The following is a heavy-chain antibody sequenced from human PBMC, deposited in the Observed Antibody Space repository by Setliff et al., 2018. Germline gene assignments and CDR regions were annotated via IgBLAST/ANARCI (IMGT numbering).Heavy chain of an antibody. J-gene: IGHJ6*02. V-gene: IGHV1-69*06. D-gene: IGHD1-1*01. CDR1: GGTFRRYA. Sequence: SVKVSCKASGGTFRRYAISWVRQAPGLGLEWMGRIIPLLETAKYAQKFQGRVTITADKSTTTVHMELSSLTSEDTAVYFCARDSVTLGQLERRGGWHYYGMDVWGQGTTVTVSS. CDR2: IIPLLETA. CDR3: ARDSVTLGQLERRGGWHYYGMDV.